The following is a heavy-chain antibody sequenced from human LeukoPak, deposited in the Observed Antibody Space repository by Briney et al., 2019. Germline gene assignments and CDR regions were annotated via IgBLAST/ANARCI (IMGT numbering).Heavy chain of an antibody. Sequence: NPSETLSLTCAVHGGSFSGYYWSWIRQPPGKGLEWIGEINHSGSTNYNPSLKSRVTISVDTSKNQFSLKLSSVTAADTAVYYCARRGRGSDYVWGSYRYPGPFFDYWGQGTLVTVSS. CDR3: ARRGRGSDYVWGSYRYPGPFFDY. D-gene: IGHD3-16*02. CDR2: INHSGST. J-gene: IGHJ4*02. CDR1: GGSFSGYY. V-gene: IGHV4-34*01.